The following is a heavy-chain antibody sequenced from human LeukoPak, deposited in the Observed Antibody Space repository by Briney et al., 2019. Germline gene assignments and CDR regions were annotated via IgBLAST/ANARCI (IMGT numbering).Heavy chain of an antibody. D-gene: IGHD1-7*01. V-gene: IGHV1-18*01. CDR2: ISAYNGNT. Sequence: GASVKVSCKASGYTFTSYGISWVRQAHGQGLEWMGWISAYNGNTNYAQKLQGRVTMTTDTSTSTAYMELSSLRSDDTAVYYCARIGHNWNYWGAYYYYYGIDVWGQGTTVTVSS. CDR3: ARIGHNWNYWGAYYYYYGIDV. J-gene: IGHJ6*02. CDR1: GYTFTSYG.